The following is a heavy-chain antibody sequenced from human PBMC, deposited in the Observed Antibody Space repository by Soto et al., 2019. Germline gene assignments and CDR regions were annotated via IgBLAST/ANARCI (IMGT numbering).Heavy chain of an antibody. D-gene: IGHD3-22*01. J-gene: IGHJ3*02. CDR3: ASSGSRGIGAFDI. CDR2: IYHGST. V-gene: IGHV4-30-2*01. CDR1: GGSISSGGYS. Sequence: QLQLQESGSGLVKASQTLSLTCAVSGGSISSGGYSWSWIRQPPGKGLEWIGYIYHGSTYYNPSLKNRVTISIDRSKNQLSLKLSSVPDADTAVYYYASSGSRGIGAFDICGQGTIVTVSS.